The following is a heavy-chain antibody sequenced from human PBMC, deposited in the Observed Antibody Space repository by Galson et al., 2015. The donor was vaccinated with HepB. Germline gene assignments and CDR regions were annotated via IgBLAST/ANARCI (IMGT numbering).Heavy chain of an antibody. Sequence: SLRLSCAASGFTFSSYSMNWVRQAPGKGLEWVSSISSSSSYIYYADSVKGRFTISRDNAKNSLYLQMNSLRAEDTAVYYCARSDIVVVPAAIEEAEAFDIWGQGTMVTVSS. J-gene: IGHJ3*02. V-gene: IGHV3-21*01. CDR1: GFTFSSYS. D-gene: IGHD2-2*02. CDR2: ISSSSSYI. CDR3: ARSDIVVVPAAIEEAEAFDI.